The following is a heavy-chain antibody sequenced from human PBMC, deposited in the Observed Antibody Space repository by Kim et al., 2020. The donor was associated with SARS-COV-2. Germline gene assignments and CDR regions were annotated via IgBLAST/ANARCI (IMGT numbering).Heavy chain of an antibody. Sequence: SNFNPATNSRGTISVDTSKNQFSLKLGSVTAANTAVYYCATEGSIWDYFDFWGQGALVTVSS. V-gene: IGHV4-39*01. CDR3: ATEGSIWDYFDF. J-gene: IGHJ4*02. CDR2: S. D-gene: IGHD6-13*01.